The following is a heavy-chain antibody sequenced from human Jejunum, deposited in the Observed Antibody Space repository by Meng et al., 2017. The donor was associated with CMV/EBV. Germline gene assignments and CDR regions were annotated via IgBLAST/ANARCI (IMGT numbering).Heavy chain of an antibody. J-gene: IGHJ6*02. CDR3: ANQMPWNYYHGMNL. D-gene: IGHD1-7*01. Sequence: AFTFSSHNMHWVRQAPGKGLEWVASISATSSYIYYAASVKGRFTISRDNAKNSLYLQMDSLRVEDTAVYYCANQMPWNYYHGMNLWGQGTTVTVSS. V-gene: IGHV3-21*01. CDR2: ISATSSYI. CDR1: AFTFSSHN.